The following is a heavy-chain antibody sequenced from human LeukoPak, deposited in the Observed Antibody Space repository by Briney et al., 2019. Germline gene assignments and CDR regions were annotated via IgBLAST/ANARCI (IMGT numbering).Heavy chain of an antibody. Sequence: PGGSLRLSCAASGFTFRSYGMHWVRQAPGKGLEYVSAISSNGGRTYYAHSVKGRFTISRDNSRSTLYLQMGSLRAEDMAVYYCATYYYDSGGFHFHHWGQGTLVTVSS. CDR3: ATYYYDSGGFHFHH. V-gene: IGHV3-64*01. D-gene: IGHD3-22*01. J-gene: IGHJ1*01. CDR1: GFTFRSYG. CDR2: ISSNGGRT.